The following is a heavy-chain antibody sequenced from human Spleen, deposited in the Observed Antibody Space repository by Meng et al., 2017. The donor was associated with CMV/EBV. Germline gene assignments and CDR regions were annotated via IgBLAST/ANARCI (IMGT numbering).Heavy chain of an antibody. D-gene: IGHD6-6*01. CDR2: INPNSGGT. V-gene: IGHV1-2*02. CDR1: GYTFVNYG. J-gene: IGHJ6*02. CDR3: AYWGIAARPSYYYYGMDV. Sequence: ASVKVSCKASGYTFVNYGLSWVRQAPGQGLEWMGWINPNSGGTNYAQKFQGRVTMTRDTSISTAYMELSRLRSDDTAVYYCAYWGIAARPSYYYYGMDVWGQGTTVTVSS.